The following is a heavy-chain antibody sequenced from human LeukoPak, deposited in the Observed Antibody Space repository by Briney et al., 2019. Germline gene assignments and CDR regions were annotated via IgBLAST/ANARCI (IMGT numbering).Heavy chain of an antibody. V-gene: IGHV3-11*04. Sequence: LSLTCTVSGGSISSGDYYMSWIRQAPGKGLEWVSYISCSGSTIYYADSVKGRFTISRDNAKNSLYLQMNSLRAEDTAVYYCARRGYSYGPSKYYFDYWGQGTLVTVSS. D-gene: IGHD5-18*01. CDR3: ARRGYSYGPSKYYFDY. CDR1: GGSISSGDYY. CDR2: ISCSGSTI. J-gene: IGHJ4*02.